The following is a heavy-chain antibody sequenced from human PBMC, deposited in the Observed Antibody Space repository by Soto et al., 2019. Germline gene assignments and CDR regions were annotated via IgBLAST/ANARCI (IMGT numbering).Heavy chain of an antibody. CDR3: ARVDVLCDGGRCFGIPLKV. Sequence: EVQLLESGGGLVQPGGSLRLACAASGFTVSSKYMTWVRQAPGKGLEWVSLIQRGGNTSYAEYVKFRFTSYRDTSENTLHLQMHRLKVEDTAVYDCARVDVLCDGGRCFGIPLKVCGKGTAVTV. J-gene: IGHJ6*03. CDR1: GFTVSSKY. CDR2: IQRGGNT. V-gene: IGHV3-66*01. D-gene: IGHD2-15*01.